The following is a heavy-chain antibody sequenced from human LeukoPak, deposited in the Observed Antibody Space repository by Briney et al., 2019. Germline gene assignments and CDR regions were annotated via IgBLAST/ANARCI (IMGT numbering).Heavy chain of an antibody. CDR2: IYPGDSDA. CDR3: ARIAGNAFTI. D-gene: IGHD1-14*01. V-gene: IGHV5-51*01. Sequence: GESLKISCKASGYIFTSYWLGWVRQMPGKGLEWMGVIYPGDSDARYSPSFQGQVTISVDKSLSTAFLQWSGLKASDTAMYFCARIAGNAFTIWGQGTVVTVSS. J-gene: IGHJ3*02. CDR1: GYIFTSYW.